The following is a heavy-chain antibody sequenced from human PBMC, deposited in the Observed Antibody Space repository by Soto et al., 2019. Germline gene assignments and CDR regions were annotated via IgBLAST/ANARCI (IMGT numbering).Heavy chain of an antibody. V-gene: IGHV1-8*02. Sequence: ASVKVSCKASGYTFTSYDINWVRQATGQGLEWMGWMNPNSGNTGYAQKFQGRVTMTRNTSISTAYMELSSLRSEDTAVYYCARGQSPAVEGVDWFDPWGQGTLVTVSS. J-gene: IGHJ5*02. CDR2: MNPNSGNT. D-gene: IGHD2-15*01. CDR3: ARGQSPAVEGVDWFDP. CDR1: GYTFTSYD.